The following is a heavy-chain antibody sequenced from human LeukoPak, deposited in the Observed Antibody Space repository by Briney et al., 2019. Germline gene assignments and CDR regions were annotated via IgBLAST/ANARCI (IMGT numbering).Heavy chain of an antibody. D-gene: IGHD6-19*01. J-gene: IGHJ5*02. CDR3: ARGRGRSRSSGWRNWFDP. CDR1: GYTFTSYD. Sequence: GASEKVSCKASGYTFTSYDINWVRQATGQGLEWMGWMNLNSGNTGYAQKFQGRVTMTRNTSISTAYMELSSLRSEDTAVYYCARGRGRSRSSGWRNWFDPWGQGTLVTVSS. V-gene: IGHV1-8*01. CDR2: MNLNSGNT.